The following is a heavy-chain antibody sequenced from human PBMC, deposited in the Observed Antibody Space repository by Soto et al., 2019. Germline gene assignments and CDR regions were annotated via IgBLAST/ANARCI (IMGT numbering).Heavy chain of an antibody. CDR3: ARGFDILTGLYFQH. Sequence: ASMKVSLKASGYPFTSYAMHWVRQAPGQRLEWVGWVNAGNGNDIYSRKFQGRGTLTRDTPDSTAYMELSSLRAEDTAVYYCARGFDILTGLYFQHWAQGTLVTVSS. CDR1: GYPFTSYA. V-gene: IGHV1-3*01. D-gene: IGHD3-9*01. J-gene: IGHJ1*01. CDR2: VNAGNGND.